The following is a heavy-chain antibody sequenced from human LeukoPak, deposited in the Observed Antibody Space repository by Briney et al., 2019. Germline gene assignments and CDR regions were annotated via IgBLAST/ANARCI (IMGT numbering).Heavy chain of an antibody. CDR3: ARHIGGGIEDMDV. CDR1: GGSIGTYY. D-gene: IGHD3-16*02. Sequence: SETLSLTCTVSGGSIGTYYWSWIRQSPGKGLEWIGYIYVTGTRYNPYLQSRVTISVDRSRNQFFLKMSSVTATDTAVYYCARHIGGGIEDMDVWGKGTKVIVSS. CDR2: IYVTGT. V-gene: IGHV4-59*08. J-gene: IGHJ6*03.